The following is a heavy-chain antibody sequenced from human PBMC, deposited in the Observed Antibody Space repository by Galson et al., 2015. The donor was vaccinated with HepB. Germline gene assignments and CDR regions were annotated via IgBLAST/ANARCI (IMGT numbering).Heavy chain of an antibody. CDR3: AREALVGGTGNFHYGMDV. D-gene: IGHD1-26*01. J-gene: IGHJ6*02. V-gene: IGHV1-69*13. CDR1: GDTFNSYA. CDR2: IIPFFGTS. Sequence: SVKVSCKASGDTFNSYAISWVRQAPGQGLEWMGGIIPFFGTSNYAQRFQDKVTIIADESTNTAYMELSGLRSEDTAVYYCAREALVGGTGNFHYGMDVWGQGTTVIVSS.